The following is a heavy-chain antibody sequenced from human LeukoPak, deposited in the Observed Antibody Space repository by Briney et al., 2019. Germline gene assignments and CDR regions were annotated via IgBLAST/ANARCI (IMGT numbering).Heavy chain of an antibody. CDR1: GYIFSSYW. Sequence: GESLKISCRGSGYIFSSYWIGWVRQMPGKGLEWMGRIYPGDSDTKYSPYYQGQVTISADKSISTAYLQWSSLKASDTAMYYCARLFGGVPAANFDYWGQGTLVTVSS. D-gene: IGHD2-2*01. CDR3: ARLFGGVPAANFDY. CDR2: IYPGDSDT. V-gene: IGHV5-51*01. J-gene: IGHJ4*02.